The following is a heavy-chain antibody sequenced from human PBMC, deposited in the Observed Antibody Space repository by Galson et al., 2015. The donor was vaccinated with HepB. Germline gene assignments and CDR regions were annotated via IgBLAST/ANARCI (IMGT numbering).Heavy chain of an antibody. CDR2: IIPIFGTA. J-gene: IGHJ3*02. CDR1: GGTFSSYA. D-gene: IGHD5-12*01. V-gene: IGHV1-69*13. CDR3: ARVLTPYERANYDAFDI. Sequence: SVKVSCKASGGTFSSYAISWVRQAPGQGLEWMGGIIPIFGTANYAQKFQGRVTITADESTSTAYMELSSLRSEDTAVYYCARVLTPYERANYDAFDIWGQGTMVTVSS.